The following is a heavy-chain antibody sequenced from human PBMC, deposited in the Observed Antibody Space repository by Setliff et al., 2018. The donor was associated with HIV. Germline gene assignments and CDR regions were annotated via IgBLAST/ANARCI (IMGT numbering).Heavy chain of an antibody. D-gene: IGHD3-10*01. Sequence: PSETLSLTCTVSGFSISSDYYGGWIRQPPGKGLEWIGSIYYSGSTYYNPSLKSRVTISLDTSKSLFSLKLSSVSAADTAVYYCAGDRLLLWFDEEYYFDYWGQGTLVTVSS. V-gene: IGHV4-38-2*02. J-gene: IGHJ4*02. CDR2: IYYSGST. CDR1: GFSISSDYY. CDR3: AGDRLLLWFDEEYYFDY.